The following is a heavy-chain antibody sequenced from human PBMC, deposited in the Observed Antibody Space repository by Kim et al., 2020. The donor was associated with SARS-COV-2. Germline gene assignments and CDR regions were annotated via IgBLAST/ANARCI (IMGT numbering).Heavy chain of an antibody. J-gene: IGHJ4*02. D-gene: IGHD3-16*02. Sequence: ASVKVSCKASGYTFTNNAISWVRQAPGQGLEWMGWINTDTGNPTYAQAFTRWFVFSVDTSVTTAYLQISSLEAEDTALYYCARVIWGTYRYTDSWGQGTLVTVSS. CDR3: ARVIWGTYRYTDS. CDR2: INTDTGNP. V-gene: IGHV7-4-1*02. CDR1: GYTFTNNA.